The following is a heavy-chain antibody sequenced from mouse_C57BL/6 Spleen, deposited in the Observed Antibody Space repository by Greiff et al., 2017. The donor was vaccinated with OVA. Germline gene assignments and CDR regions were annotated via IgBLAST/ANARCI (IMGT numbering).Heavy chain of an antibody. Sequence: VQLQQSGAELVRPGASVKLSCTASGFNIKDDYMHWVKQRPEQGLEWIGWIDPENGDTEYASKFQGKATIIADTSSNTAYLQLSSLTSEDTAVYYCTTTFITTVVSPHYFDYWGQGTTLTVSS. CDR2: IDPENGDT. V-gene: IGHV14-4*01. D-gene: IGHD1-1*01. J-gene: IGHJ2*01. CDR1: GFNIKDDY. CDR3: TTTFITTVVSPHYFDY.